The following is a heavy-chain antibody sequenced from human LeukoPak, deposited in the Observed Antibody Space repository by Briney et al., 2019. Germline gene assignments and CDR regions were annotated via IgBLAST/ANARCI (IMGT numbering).Heavy chain of an antibody. J-gene: IGHJ4*02. Sequence: IPGGSLRLSCAASGFTFSSYSMNWVRQAPGKGLEWVSSISSSSYIYYADSVKGRFTISRDNAKNSLYLQMNSQRAEDTAVYYCARVGYGSGSYYSVNWGQGTLVTVSS. CDR3: ARVGYGSGSYYSVN. V-gene: IGHV3-21*01. CDR2: ISSSSYI. D-gene: IGHD3-10*01. CDR1: GFTFSSYS.